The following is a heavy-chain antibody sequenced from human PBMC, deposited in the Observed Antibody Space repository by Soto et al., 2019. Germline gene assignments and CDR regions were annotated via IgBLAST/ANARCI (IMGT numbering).Heavy chain of an antibody. D-gene: IGHD2-8*01. CDR2: ISRDGSIK. CDR3: ARSRNGGVADSFDY. V-gene: IGHV3-30*04. CDR1: GFIFRGHS. J-gene: IGHJ4*02. Sequence: QVKLMESGGGVVQPGKSLRVSCVVSGFIFRGHSIHWVRQAPGKGLEWVAAISRDGSIKYYLDSVKGRFTVSRDNSTNAVYLEMNSLRDEDTAVYHCARSRNGGVADSFDYCGQGTLVTVSA.